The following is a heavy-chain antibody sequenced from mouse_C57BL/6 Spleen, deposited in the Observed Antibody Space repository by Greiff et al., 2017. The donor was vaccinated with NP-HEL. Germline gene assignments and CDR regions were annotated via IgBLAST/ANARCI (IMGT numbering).Heavy chain of an antibody. CDR1: GYTFTDYY. Sequence: EVQLQQSGPELVKPGASVKISCKASGYTFTDYYMNWVKQSHGKSLEWIGDINPNNGGTSYNQKFKGKATLTVDKSSSTAYMELRSLTSEDSAVYYCARSHSYYYGSPYWGQGTTLTVSS. V-gene: IGHV1-26*01. J-gene: IGHJ2*01. CDR2: INPNNGGT. CDR3: ARSHSYYYGSPY. D-gene: IGHD1-1*01.